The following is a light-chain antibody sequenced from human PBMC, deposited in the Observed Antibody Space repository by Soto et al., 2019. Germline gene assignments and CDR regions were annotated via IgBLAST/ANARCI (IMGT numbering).Light chain of an antibody. Sequence: IVLTQSPATLSLSPGERATLSCRASQSVSSYLAWLQQKPGQAPRLLIYDASNSATDIPSRFSGSGSGTDFTLTINSLEAEDSAIYYCQHRSNWPLTFGGGTKVEIK. CDR2: DAS. CDR1: QSVSSY. J-gene: IGKJ4*01. CDR3: QHRSNWPLT. V-gene: IGKV3-11*01.